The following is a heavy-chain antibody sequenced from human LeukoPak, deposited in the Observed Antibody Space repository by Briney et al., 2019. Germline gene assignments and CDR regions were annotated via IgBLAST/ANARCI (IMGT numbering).Heavy chain of an antibody. CDR3: ARMDGLGAFDI. J-gene: IGHJ3*02. V-gene: IGHV3-48*01. D-gene: IGHD3/OR15-3a*01. CDR1: GFTFSSYS. CDR2: ISSSSSTI. Sequence: GGSVRLSCAASGFTFSSYSMNWVRQAPGKGLEWVSYISSSSSTIYYADSVKGRFTISRDNAKNSLYLQMNSLRAEDTAVYYCARMDGLGAFDIWGQGTMVTVSS.